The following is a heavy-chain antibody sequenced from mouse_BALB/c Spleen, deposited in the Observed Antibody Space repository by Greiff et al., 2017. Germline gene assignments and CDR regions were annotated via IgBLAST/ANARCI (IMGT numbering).Heavy chain of an antibody. D-gene: IGHD1-1*01. V-gene: IGHV2-5-1*01. CDR1: GFSLTSYG. CDR3: AKNARDLRGCAY. J-gene: IGHJ3*01. Sequence: VQLQQSGPSLVQPSQSLSITCTVSGFSLTSYGVHWVRQSPGKGLEWLGVIWRGGSTDYNAAFMSRLSITKDNSKSQVFFKMNSLQADDTAIYYCAKNARDLRGCAYWGQGTLVTVSA. CDR2: IWRGGST.